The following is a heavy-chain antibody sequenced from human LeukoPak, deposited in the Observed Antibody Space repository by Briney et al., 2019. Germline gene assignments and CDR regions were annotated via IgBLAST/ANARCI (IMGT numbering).Heavy chain of an antibody. CDR3: ARGSYVLLWFGESKYFQH. CDR2: INPNSGGT. D-gene: IGHD3-10*01. Sequence: GSVKVSCKASGYTLTGYYMHWVRQAPGQGLEWMGGINPNSGGTNYAQKVQGRVTMTRDTSISTAYMELSRLRSDDTAVYYCARGSYVLLWFGESKYFQHWGQGTLVTVSS. CDR1: GYTLTGYY. J-gene: IGHJ1*01. V-gene: IGHV1-2*02.